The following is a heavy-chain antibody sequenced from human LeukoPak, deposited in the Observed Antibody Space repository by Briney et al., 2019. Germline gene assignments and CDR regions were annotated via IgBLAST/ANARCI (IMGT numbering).Heavy chain of an antibody. CDR1: VGSISSHY. Sequence: SETLSLTCTVSVGSISSHYWSWIRQPPGRGLEWIGYIYYSGSTNYNPSLKSRVTISVDTSKNQFSLKLSSVTAADTAVYYCARFLETYYYMDVWGKGTTVTVSS. J-gene: IGHJ6*03. V-gene: IGHV4-59*11. CDR3: ARFLETYYYMDV. CDR2: IYYSGST. D-gene: IGHD3-3*01.